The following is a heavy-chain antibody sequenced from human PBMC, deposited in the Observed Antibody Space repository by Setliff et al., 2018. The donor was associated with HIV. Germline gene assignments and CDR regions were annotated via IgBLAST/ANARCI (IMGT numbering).Heavy chain of an antibody. CDR1: GFTFSDYW. J-gene: IGHJ4*02. D-gene: IGHD1-26*01. CDR2: IKEDGSET. CDR3: AGASFWWELPY. Sequence: GESLKISCAASGFTFSDYWMSWVRQAPGKGLEWVANIKEDGSETYYVDSVKGRFTISRDNAKKLLYLQMNSLRAEDTAVYYCAGASFWWELPYWGQGALVTVSS. V-gene: IGHV3-7*01.